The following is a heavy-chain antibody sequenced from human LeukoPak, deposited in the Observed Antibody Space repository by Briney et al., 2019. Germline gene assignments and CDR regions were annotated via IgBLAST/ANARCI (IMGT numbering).Heavy chain of an antibody. D-gene: IGHD3-22*01. CDR1: GYSFTSYW. CDR3: ARQKIRPTYYDSTDRHFDY. Sequence: GESLKISCKGSGYSFTSYWIGWVRQMPGKGLEWMGIIYPGDSDTRYSPSFQGQVTISVDKSISTAYLQWGSLKASDTAMYYCARQKIRPTYYDSTDRHFDYWGQGTLVTVSS. V-gene: IGHV5-51*01. CDR2: IYPGDSDT. J-gene: IGHJ4*02.